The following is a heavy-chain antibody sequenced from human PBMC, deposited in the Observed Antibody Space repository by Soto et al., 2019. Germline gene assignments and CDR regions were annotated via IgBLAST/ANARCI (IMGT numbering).Heavy chain of an antibody. D-gene: IGHD3-9*01. CDR3: ARYTGYGTFDF. J-gene: IGHJ4*02. Sequence: GASVKVSCKDSGYTFSSDAMHWVRQAPGQRLEWMGWINAGYGNTKSSQKFQDRVTISRDTSASKAYMELTSLRSEDTAVYYCARYTGYGTFDFWGQGTLVTVSS. CDR1: GYTFSSDA. V-gene: IGHV1-3*01. CDR2: INAGYGNT.